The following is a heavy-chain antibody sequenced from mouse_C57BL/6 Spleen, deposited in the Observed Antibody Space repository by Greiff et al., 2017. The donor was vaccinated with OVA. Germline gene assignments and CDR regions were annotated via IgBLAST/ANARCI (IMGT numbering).Heavy chain of an antibody. D-gene: IGHD2-4*01. Sequence: QVTLKESGPGILQSSQTLSLTCSFSGFSLSTSGMGVSWIRQPSGKGLEWLAHIYWDDDKRYNPSLKSRLTISKDTSRNQVFLKITSVDTADTATYYCARREDDYASFAYWGQGTLVTVSA. CDR1: GFSLSTSGMG. CDR2: IYWDDDK. CDR3: ARREDDYASFAY. J-gene: IGHJ3*01. V-gene: IGHV8-12*01.